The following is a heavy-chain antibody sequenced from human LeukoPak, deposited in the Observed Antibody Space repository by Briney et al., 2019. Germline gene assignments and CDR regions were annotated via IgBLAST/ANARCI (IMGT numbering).Heavy chain of an antibody. CDR2: INSDGSSK. D-gene: IGHD6-19*01. V-gene: IGHV3-74*01. CDR1: GFTFSSYW. CDR3: ARVKQWPVSFDY. J-gene: IGHJ4*02. Sequence: GGSLRLSCAASGFTFSSYWMHWVRQAPGKGLVWVSRINSDGSSKSYADSVKGRFTISRDNAKNTLYLQMNSLRAEDTAVYYCARVKQWPVSFDYWGQGTLVTVSS.